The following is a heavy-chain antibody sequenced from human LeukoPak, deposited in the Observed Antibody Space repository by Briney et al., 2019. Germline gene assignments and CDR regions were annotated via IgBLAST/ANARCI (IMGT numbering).Heavy chain of an antibody. CDR3: ARAVAVPINWFDP. J-gene: IGHJ5*02. CDR1: GGSISSYY. Sequence: PSETLSLTCTVSGGSISSYYWSWIRQPPGKGLEWIGYIYYSGSTNYNSPLKSRVTISVDTSKNQFSLKLSSVTAADTAVYYCARAVAVPINWFDPWGQGTLVTVSS. V-gene: IGHV4-59*01. D-gene: IGHD6-19*01. CDR2: IYYSGST.